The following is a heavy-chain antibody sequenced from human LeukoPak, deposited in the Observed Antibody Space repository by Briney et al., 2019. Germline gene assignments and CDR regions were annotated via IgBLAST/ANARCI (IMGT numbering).Heavy chain of an antibody. CDR1: GASINSDY. V-gene: IGHV4-4*07. CDR2: IFASGST. D-gene: IGHD3-10*01. J-gene: IGHJ4*02. Sequence: SETLSLTCTVSGASINSDYWTWLRQVAGKGLEWIGRIFASGSTNYNPYLRSRITMSVDTSKNQFSLDLSSVTAADTGVYYCVRGWAPRGEKSSFASWGQGTLVTVSS. CDR3: VRGWAPRGEKSSFAS.